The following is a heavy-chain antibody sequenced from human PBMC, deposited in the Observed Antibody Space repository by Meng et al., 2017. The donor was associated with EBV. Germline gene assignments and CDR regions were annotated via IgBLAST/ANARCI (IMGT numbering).Heavy chain of an antibody. V-gene: IGHV1-69*01. CDR2: FLPTLGAP. CDR1: GGPFRNYA. Sequence: QAQLVQSAAEVKKPGSSVKVSCKTSGGPFRNYAISWVRQAPGQGLEWLGGFLPTLGAPNYAQKFHGRVSITADESTSTHYMDLSSLRSEDTAVYYCASESGRGYTPDYWGQGTLVTVSS. CDR3: ASESGRGYTPDY. J-gene: IGHJ4*02. D-gene: IGHD3-10*01.